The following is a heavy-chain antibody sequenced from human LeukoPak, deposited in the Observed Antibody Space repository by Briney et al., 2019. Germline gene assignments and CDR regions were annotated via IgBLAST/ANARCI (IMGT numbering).Heavy chain of an antibody. Sequence: SVKVSCKASGYTFTSYGISWVRQAPGQGLEWMGGIIPIFGTANYAQKFQGRVTITADKSTSTAYMELSSLRSEDTAVYYCARRAAAGPEFDYWGQGTLVTVSS. CDR2: IIPIFGTA. V-gene: IGHV1-69*06. D-gene: IGHD6-13*01. CDR3: ARRAAAGPEFDY. CDR1: GYTFTSYG. J-gene: IGHJ4*02.